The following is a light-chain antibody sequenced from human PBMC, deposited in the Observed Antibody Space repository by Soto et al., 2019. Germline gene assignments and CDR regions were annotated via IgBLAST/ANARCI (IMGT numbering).Light chain of an antibody. V-gene: IGKV1-33*01. CDR3: QQYGSLPIT. J-gene: IGKJ5*01. CDR2: AAS. Sequence: DIQMTQSPSSLSGSVGDRVTITCQASQDIGNSVNWYQQKPGKAPKLLLSAASNLETGDPLRFSGSGSGTDFAFIISSLRPEDVATYFCQQYGSLPITFGQGTRLEIK. CDR1: QDIGNS.